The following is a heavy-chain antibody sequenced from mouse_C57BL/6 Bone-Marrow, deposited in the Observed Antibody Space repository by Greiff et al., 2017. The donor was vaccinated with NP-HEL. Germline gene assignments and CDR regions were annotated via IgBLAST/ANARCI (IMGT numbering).Heavy chain of an antibody. V-gene: IGHV2-2*01. D-gene: IGHD1-1*01. CDR2: IWSGGST. CDR1: GFSLTSYG. CDR3: ARAKDYYGSSYDAMDG. J-gene: IGHJ4*01. Sequence: QVQLKESGPGLVQPSPSLSITCTVSGFSLTSYGVHWVRQSPGKGLEWLGVIWSGGSTDYNAAFITSLSISKDNSTSQVFFKMNSLQADDAAIYDCARAKDYYGSSYDAMDGWGKGASVTVSS.